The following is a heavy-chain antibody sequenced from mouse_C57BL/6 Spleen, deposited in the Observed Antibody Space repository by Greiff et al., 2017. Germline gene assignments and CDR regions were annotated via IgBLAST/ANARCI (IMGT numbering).Heavy chain of an antibody. CDR1: GYTFTSYW. Sequence: QVQLQQPGAELVKPGASVKLSCKASGYTFTSYWMQWVKQRPGQGLEWIGMIHPNSGSTNYNEKFKSKATLTVDKSSSTAYMQLSSLTSADAAVDSCASNYYGSTFDYWGQGTPLAVSS. CDR3: ASNYYGSTFDY. V-gene: IGHV1-64*01. J-gene: IGHJ2*01. CDR2: IHPNSGST. D-gene: IGHD1-1*01.